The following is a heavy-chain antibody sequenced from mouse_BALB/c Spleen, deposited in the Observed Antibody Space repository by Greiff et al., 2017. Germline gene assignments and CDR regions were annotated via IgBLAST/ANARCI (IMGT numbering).Heavy chain of an antibody. D-gene: IGHD2-3*01. Sequence: VQLKESGPELVKPGASVKISCKASGYTFTDYNMHWVKQSHGKSLEWIGYIYPYNGGTGYNQKFKSKATLTVDNSSSTAYMELRSLTSEDSAVYYCASFYDGYYYAMDYWGQGTSVTVSS. CDR3: ASFYDGYYYAMDY. V-gene: IGHV1S29*02. J-gene: IGHJ4*01. CDR2: IYPYNGGT. CDR1: GYTFTDYN.